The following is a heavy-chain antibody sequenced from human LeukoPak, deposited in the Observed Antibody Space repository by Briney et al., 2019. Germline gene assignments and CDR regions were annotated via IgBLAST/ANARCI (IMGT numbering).Heavy chain of an antibody. CDR2: ISSTGTYI. J-gene: IGHJ4*02. CDR3: ARRGIAVAAPLDS. CDR1: GCTFSTYS. Sequence: GGSLRLSCAASGCTFSTYSMNWVRQAPGKGLEWVSSISSTGTYIYFADSVKGRFTISRDNAKNSLYLQMNSLRAEDTAVYYWARRGIAVAAPLDSWGEGTLVTVSS. V-gene: IGHV3-21*01. D-gene: IGHD6-19*01.